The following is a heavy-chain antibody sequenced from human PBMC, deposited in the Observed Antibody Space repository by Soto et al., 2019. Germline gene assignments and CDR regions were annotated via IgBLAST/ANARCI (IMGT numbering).Heavy chain of an antibody. V-gene: IGHV5-51*01. J-gene: IGHJ6*02. CDR3: ARRDYNILTGYYSYGMDV. CDR2: IYPGDSDT. CDR1: GYSFASYW. Sequence: GESLKISCQGSGYSFASYWIGWVRQMPGKDLEWMGIIYPGDSDTRYSPSFQGQVTISADKSISTAYLQWSSLKASDTAIYYCARRDYNILTGYYSYGMDVWGQGTTVTVSS. D-gene: IGHD3-9*01.